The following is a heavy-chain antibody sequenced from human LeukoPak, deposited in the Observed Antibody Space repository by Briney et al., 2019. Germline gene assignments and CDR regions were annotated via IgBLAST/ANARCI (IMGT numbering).Heavy chain of an antibody. Sequence: SETLSLTCTVSGGSISSYYWSWIRQPPGKGLEWIGYIYYSGSTNYSPSLKSRVTISVDTSKNQFSLKLSSVTAADTAVYYCARASSPGAQYYFDYWGQGTLVTVSS. CDR2: IYYSGST. D-gene: IGHD1-26*01. J-gene: IGHJ4*02. CDR3: ARASSPGAQYYFDY. CDR1: GGSISSYY. V-gene: IGHV4-59*01.